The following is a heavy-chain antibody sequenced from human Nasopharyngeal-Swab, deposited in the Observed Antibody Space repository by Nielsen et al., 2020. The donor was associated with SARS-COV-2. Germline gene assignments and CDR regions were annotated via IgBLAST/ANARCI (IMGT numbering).Heavy chain of an antibody. D-gene: IGHD2-2*01. Sequence: VKVSCKASGYTFTSYDINWVRQATGQGLEWMGWMNPNSGNTGYAQKFQGRVTMTRNTSISTAYMELSSLRSEDTAVYYCARRRVPAATNWFDPWGQGTLVTVSS. CDR2: MNPNSGNT. J-gene: IGHJ5*02. CDR1: GYTFTSYD. V-gene: IGHV1-8*01. CDR3: ARRRVPAATNWFDP.